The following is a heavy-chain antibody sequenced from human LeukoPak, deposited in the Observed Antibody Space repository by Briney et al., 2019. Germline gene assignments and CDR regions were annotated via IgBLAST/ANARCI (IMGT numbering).Heavy chain of an antibody. CDR2: ISPYNGNR. CDR3: ARDDFYETSGFSP. Sequence: ASVKVSCKASGYKFTNYIISWVRQAPGQGLEWMGWISPYNGNRKYAQKFQGRVTLTSDTSTSTAYMELRNLGSDDTAVYYCARDDFYETSGFSPWGQGTPVIVS. J-gene: IGHJ5*02. D-gene: IGHD3-22*01. V-gene: IGHV1-18*01. CDR1: GYKFTNYI.